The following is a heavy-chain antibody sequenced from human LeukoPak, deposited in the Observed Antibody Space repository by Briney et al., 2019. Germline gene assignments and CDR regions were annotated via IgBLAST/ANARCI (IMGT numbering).Heavy chain of an antibody. V-gene: IGHV1-3*01. J-gene: IGHJ1*01. Sequence: ASVKVSCKPSGYTFTDYGMHWVRQAPGQGLEWMGWINGGNGDAKYSQNFQGRVTIIRDTSASTAYMELSSLRSEDTAVYYCARVPLHDSSGHYYPHWGQGTLVIVSS. CDR3: ARVPLHDSSGHYYPH. CDR2: INGGNGDA. D-gene: IGHD3-22*01. CDR1: GYTFTDYG.